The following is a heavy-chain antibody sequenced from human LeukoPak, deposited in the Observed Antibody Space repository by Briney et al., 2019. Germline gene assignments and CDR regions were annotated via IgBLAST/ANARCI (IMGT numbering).Heavy chain of an antibody. CDR2: IKQDGSER. J-gene: IGHJ4*02. V-gene: IGHV3-7*01. D-gene: IGHD3-3*01. Sequence: GGSLRLSCEASGFSMSVYWMSWVRQAPGKGLEWVGNIKQDGSERNYVDSVKGRFTISRDNAKNSLYLQMNSLRAEDTAVYYCAREPTYYDFWSGYYPSRYFDYWGQGTLVTVSS. CDR1: GFSMSVYW. CDR3: AREPTYYDFWSGYYPSRYFDY.